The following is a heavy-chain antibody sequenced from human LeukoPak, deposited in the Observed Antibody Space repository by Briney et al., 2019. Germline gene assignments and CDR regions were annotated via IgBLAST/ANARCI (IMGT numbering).Heavy chain of an antibody. CDR2: IDWDDDK. CDR1: GFSLSTSGMC. V-gene: IGHV2-70*10. J-gene: IGHJ3*02. Sequence: SGPALVKPIQTLTLTCTFSGFSLSTSGMCVSWIRQPPGKALEWIARIDWDDDKYYSTSLKTRLSISKDTSKNQVVLTMTNMDPVDTGTYYCARIRRRDGYRDAFDIWGQGTMVTVSS. D-gene: IGHD5-24*01. CDR3: ARIRRRDGYRDAFDI.